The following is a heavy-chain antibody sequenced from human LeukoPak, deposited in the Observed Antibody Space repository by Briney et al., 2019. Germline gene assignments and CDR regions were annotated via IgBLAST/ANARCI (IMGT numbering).Heavy chain of an antibody. J-gene: IGHJ4*02. CDR2: ISSSSSTI. CDR3: AKGGCSSTSCY. CDR1: GFTFSHYS. V-gene: IGHV3-48*04. Sequence: GGSLRLSCAASGFTFSHYSMNWVRQAPGKGLEWVSYISSSSSTIYYADSVKGRFTISRDNAKNSLYLQMNSLRAEDTAVYYCAKGGCSSTSCYWGQGTLVTVSS. D-gene: IGHD2-2*01.